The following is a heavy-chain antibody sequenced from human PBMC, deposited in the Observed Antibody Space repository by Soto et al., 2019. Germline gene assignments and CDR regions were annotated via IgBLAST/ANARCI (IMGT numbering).Heavy chain of an antibody. D-gene: IGHD3-10*01. J-gene: IGHJ4*02. V-gene: IGHV3-23*01. CDR1: RFTFSSYS. CDR3: AKRVNSGPGSQYFDY. Sequence: AGSLRLSCAASRFTFSSYSMSWVRQAPGKGPEWVSGFRTGGDDGTTYYADSVKGRFTISRDNSKNTLFLQMNSLRVEDTAIYYCAKRVNSGPGSQYFDYWGQGTLVTVSS. CDR2: FRTGGDDGTT.